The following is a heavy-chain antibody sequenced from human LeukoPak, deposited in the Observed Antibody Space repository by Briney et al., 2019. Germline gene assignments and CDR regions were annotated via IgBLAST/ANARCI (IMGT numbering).Heavy chain of an antibody. CDR2: ITTNGSP. V-gene: IGHV4-4*07. D-gene: IGHD4/OR15-4a*01. Sequence: SETLSLTCTVSGCSISNYYWSWIRQTAGKGLEWIGLITTNGSPNYNPSLKSRVTMSVDTTKNQFSLKLSSVTAADTAVYYCARALTTPPYNWFDPWGQGTLVTVSS. J-gene: IGHJ5*02. CDR1: GCSISNYY. CDR3: ARALTTPPYNWFDP.